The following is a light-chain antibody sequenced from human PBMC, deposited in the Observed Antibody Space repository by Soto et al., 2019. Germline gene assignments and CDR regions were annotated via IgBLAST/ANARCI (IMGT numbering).Light chain of an antibody. J-gene: IGLJ1*01. CDR1: SSDIGSYNR. CDR2: DVT. CDR3: CSYTTRTTYV. Sequence: ALSQPASVSGSPVQSITVSFTGSSSDIGSYNRVSWYQQPPGTAPKLIIYDVTNRPLGVPDRFFGSKSGNTASLIISGLQAEDEADYYCCSYTTRTTYVFGTGTKVTVL. V-gene: IGLV2-18*02.